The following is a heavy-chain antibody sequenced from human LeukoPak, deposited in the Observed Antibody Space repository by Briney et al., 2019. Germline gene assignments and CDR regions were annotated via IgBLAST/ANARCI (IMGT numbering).Heavy chain of an antibody. CDR2: ISAYNGNT. V-gene: IGHV1-18*01. J-gene: IGHJ5*02. D-gene: IGHD2-2*01. CDR1: GYTFTSYG. CDR3: ARSPCSSTSCYGGNWFDP. Sequence: ASVKVSCKASGYTFTSYGISWVRQAPGQGLEWMGWISAYNGNTNYAQKLQGRVTMTTDTSTSTAYMELRSLRSDDTAVYYCARSPCSSTSCYGGNWFDPWGQGTLVTVPS.